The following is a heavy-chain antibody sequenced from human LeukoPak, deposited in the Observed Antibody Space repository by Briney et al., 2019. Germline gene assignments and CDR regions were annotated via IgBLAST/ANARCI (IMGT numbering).Heavy chain of an antibody. CDR2: ISFDGNSD. V-gene: IGHV3-30*04. Sequence: PGGSLRLSCAASGFPFSTNAMHWVRQAPGKGLEWMAVISFDGNSDTYADPVEGRFTISRDNSKNTLYLQMNSLRHDDTAVYYCARDGANSVLQGGAYFLDWGQGALVTVSS. CDR1: GFPFSTNA. D-gene: IGHD4-23*01. CDR3: ARDGANSVLQGGAYFLD. J-gene: IGHJ1*01.